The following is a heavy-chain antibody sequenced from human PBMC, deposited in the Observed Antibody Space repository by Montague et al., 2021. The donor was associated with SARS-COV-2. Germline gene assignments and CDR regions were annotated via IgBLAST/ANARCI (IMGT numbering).Heavy chain of an antibody. D-gene: IGHD5/OR15-5a*01. CDR1: GGSIRSSSYY. V-gene: IGHV4-39*07. CDR3: ARNASLRGYLAY. CDR2: IYYSGRT. J-gene: IGHJ2*01. Sequence: SETLSLTCTVSGGSIRSSSYYWGWIRQPPGTGLECIGSIYYSGRTYYNPSLKSRATISVDTSRNHFSLKLSSVTAADTAVYYCARNASLRGYLAYWGRGTLVTVSS.